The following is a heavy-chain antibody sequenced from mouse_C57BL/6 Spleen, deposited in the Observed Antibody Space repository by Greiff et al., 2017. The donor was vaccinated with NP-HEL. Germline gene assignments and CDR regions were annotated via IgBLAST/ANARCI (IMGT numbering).Heavy chain of an antibody. J-gene: IGHJ2*01. Sequence: QVHVKQSGAELVKPGASVKISCKASGYTFTDYYINWVKQRPGQGLEWIGKIGPGSGSTYYNEKFKGKATLTADKSSSTAYMQLSSLTSEDSAVNFCANYYYGSGYNYWGQGTTLTVSS. V-gene: IGHV1-77*01. CDR1: GYTFTDYY. CDR3: ANYYYGSGYNY. D-gene: IGHD1-1*01. CDR2: IGPGSGST.